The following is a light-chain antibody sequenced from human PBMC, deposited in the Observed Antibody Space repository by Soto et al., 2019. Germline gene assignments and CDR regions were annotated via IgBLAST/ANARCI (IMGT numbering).Light chain of an antibody. CDR1: QSVSNSY. Sequence: EIVLTQSPGTLSLSPGERATLSCRASQSVSNSYLAWYQQKSGQAPRLLIYGAFSRATDVPDSFSGSGSGTDFTLTISRLEPEDFAVYYCQQRSNWPPWTFGQGTKVEIK. CDR2: GAF. CDR3: QQRSNWPPWT. V-gene: IGKV3D-20*02. J-gene: IGKJ1*01.